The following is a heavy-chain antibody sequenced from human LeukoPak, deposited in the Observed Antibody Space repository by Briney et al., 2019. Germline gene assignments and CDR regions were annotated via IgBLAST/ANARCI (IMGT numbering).Heavy chain of an antibody. CDR1: GYTFTGYY. J-gene: IGHJ4*02. CDR2: INPNSGGT. D-gene: IGHD2-2*02. Sequence: PGESLKVSCKASGYTFTGYYMHWVRQAPGQGLEWMGWINPNSGGTNYAQKFQGRVTMTRDTSISTAYMELSRLRSDDTAVYYCARGGIARYCSSTSCYTGNDYWGQGTLVTVSS. CDR3: ARGGIARYCSSTSCYTGNDY. V-gene: IGHV1-2*02.